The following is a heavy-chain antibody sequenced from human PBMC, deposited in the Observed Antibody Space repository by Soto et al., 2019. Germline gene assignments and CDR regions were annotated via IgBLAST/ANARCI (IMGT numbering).Heavy chain of an antibody. CDR1: GGSFSGYQ. D-gene: IGHD3-10*01. CDR2: INDSGNI. J-gene: IGHJ6*03. Sequence: QVQLQQWGAGLLKPSETLSLTCAVYGGSFSGYQWTWIRQTPGKGLEWIGEINDSGNINYNPSLKSRVTILLDTPKKQISLRLSSVTAADSAGYYCARRLILWFGELSRRGGYYYYMDVWGKGTTVTVSS. CDR3: ARRLILWFGELSRRGGYYYYMDV. V-gene: IGHV4-34*01.